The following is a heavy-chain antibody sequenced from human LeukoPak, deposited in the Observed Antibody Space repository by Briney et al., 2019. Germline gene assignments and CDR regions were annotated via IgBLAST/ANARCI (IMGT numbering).Heavy chain of an antibody. CDR3: ASLQRAIGEYYFDY. CDR1: GGSVNSGSCY. D-gene: IGHD4-11*01. CDR2: IYYSGST. J-gene: IGHJ4*02. Sequence: TSETLSLTCTVSGGSVNSGSCYWSWIRQPPGKGLEWIGYIYYSGSTNYNSSLKSRVTISVDTSKNQFSLKLSSVTAADTAVYYCASLQRAIGEYYFDYWGQGTLVTVSS. V-gene: IGHV4-61*01.